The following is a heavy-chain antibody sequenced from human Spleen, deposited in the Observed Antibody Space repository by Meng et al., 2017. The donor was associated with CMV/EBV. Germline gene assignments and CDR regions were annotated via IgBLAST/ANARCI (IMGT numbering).Heavy chain of an antibody. Sequence: SGFTVSSNYMSWVRQAPGKGLEWVSVIYSGGSTYYADSVKGRFTISRDNSKNTLYLQMNSLRAEDTAVYYCARERRKVGAKGGGAFDIWGQGALVTVSS. D-gene: IGHD1-26*01. J-gene: IGHJ4*02. V-gene: IGHV3-53*01. CDR1: GFTVSSNY. CDR3: ARERRKVGAKGGGAFDI. CDR2: IYSGGST.